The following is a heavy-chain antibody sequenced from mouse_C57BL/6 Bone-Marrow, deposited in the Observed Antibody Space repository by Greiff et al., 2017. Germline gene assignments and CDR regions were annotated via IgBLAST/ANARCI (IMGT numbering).Heavy chain of an antibody. CDR3: TRPGWAYFDD. Sequence: QVQLQQSGAELVRPGASVTLSCKASGYTFTDYEMHWVKQTPVHGLEWIGAIDPETGGTAYNQKFKGKAILTADKSSSTAYMELRSLTSEDSAVYYCTRPGWAYFDDWGQGTTLTVSS. CDR1: GYTFTDYE. J-gene: IGHJ2*01. CDR2: IDPETGGT. D-gene: IGHD3-1*01. V-gene: IGHV1-15*01.